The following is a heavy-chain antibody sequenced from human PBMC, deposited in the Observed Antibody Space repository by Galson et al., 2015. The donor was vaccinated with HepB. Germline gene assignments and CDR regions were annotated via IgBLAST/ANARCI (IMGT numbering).Heavy chain of an antibody. CDR1: GYTFTCYG. J-gene: IGHJ1*01. Sequence: SVKVSCKASGYTFTCYGISWVRQAPGQGLEWMGWISAYNGNTNYAQKLQGRVTMTTDTSTSTAYMELRSLRSDDTAVYYCARDCSSTSCYGERYFQHWGQGTLVTVSS. CDR2: ISAYNGNT. V-gene: IGHV1-18*01. D-gene: IGHD2-2*01. CDR3: ARDCSSTSCYGERYFQH.